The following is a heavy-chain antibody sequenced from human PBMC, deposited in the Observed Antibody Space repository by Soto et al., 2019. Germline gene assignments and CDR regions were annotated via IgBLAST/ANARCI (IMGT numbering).Heavy chain of an antibody. CDR3: ARGHEYGGNSDDFDV. J-gene: IGHJ3*01. D-gene: IGHD4-17*01. Sequence: QVHLVQSGAEVKKPGSSVKVSCKYSGGTFRTESINWVRQAPGQGPEWMGGILPFFGTADYAPRFQGRVTITGDGGTTTAYMELRSLTSQDTAVYFCARGHEYGGNSDDFDVWGQGTMVTVSS. V-gene: IGHV1-69*13. CDR1: GGTFRTES. CDR2: ILPFFGTA.